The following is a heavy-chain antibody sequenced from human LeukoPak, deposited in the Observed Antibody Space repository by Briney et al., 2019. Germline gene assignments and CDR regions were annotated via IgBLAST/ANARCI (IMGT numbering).Heavy chain of an antibody. CDR1: GGSVSSSSYY. CDR3: ARVNTLIRGIGWFDP. Sequence: SETLSLTCTVSGGSVSSSSYYWGWIRQPPGKGLEWIGYIYYSGSTNYNPSLKSRVTISVDTSNNQFSLTLNSVTAADTAVYYCARVNTLIRGIGWFDPWGQGILVTVSS. V-gene: IGHV4-61*05. CDR2: IYYSGST. J-gene: IGHJ5*02. D-gene: IGHD3-10*01.